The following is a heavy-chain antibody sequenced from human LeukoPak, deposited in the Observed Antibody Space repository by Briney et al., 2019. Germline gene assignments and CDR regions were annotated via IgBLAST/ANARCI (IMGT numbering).Heavy chain of an antibody. CDR3: GRQGYSYGLDY. J-gene: IGHJ4*02. CDR2: IFPDDSDI. V-gene: IGHV5-51*01. Sequence: GESLKISCRGSGYSFSSYWIVWGRQKPGQGLECVGIIFPDDSDIKYSPSFQGQVTISADRSISTAYLQWNSLKASDSAMYYCGRQGYSYGLDYWGQGTLVTVSS. CDR1: GYSFSSYW. D-gene: IGHD5-18*01.